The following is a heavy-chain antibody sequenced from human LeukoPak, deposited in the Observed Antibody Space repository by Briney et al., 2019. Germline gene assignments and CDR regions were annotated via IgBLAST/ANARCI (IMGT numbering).Heavy chain of an antibody. J-gene: IGHJ4*02. V-gene: IGHV4-28*05. CDR2: SYYSGSI. D-gene: IGHD1-26*01. CDR3: ARSPSGSSFDY. CDR1: VYSISSRNG. Sequence: SDTLSLTCAVSVYSISSRNGWGWIGQRPRKGREWIGKSYYSGSIYYNPSLKRRFTMSVHTSKNQFSPHLRSVPPVDTAVYHCARSPSGSSFDYWGQGTLVTVSS.